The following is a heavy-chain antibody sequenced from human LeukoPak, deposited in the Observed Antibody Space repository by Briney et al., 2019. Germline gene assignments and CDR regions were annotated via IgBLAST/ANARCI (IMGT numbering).Heavy chain of an antibody. V-gene: IGHV4-59*01. CDR2: IYYSGST. D-gene: IGHD3-10*01. Sequence: SETLSLTCTVSGGSISSYYWSWIRQPPGKGLEWIGYIYYSGSTNYNPSLKCRVTISVDTANNQFSLKLSSVTAADTAVYYCARFQQWFGDDYWGQGTLVTVSS. J-gene: IGHJ4*02. CDR1: GGSISSYY. CDR3: ARFQQWFGDDY.